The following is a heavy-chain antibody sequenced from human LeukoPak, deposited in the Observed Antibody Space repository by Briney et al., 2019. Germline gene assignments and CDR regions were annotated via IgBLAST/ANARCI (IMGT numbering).Heavy chain of an antibody. CDR2: IIPIFCTA. Sequence: GASVKVSCKASGGTFSSYAISWVRQAPGQGLEWMGGIIPIFCTANYAQKCQGRVTITTDEATSRAYLELSSLRSEDTAVYYCAREPGYCSSTSCRGFDYWGQGTLVSVSS. CDR3: AREPGYCSSTSCRGFDY. J-gene: IGHJ4*02. V-gene: IGHV1-69*05. CDR1: GGTFSSYA. D-gene: IGHD2-2*03.